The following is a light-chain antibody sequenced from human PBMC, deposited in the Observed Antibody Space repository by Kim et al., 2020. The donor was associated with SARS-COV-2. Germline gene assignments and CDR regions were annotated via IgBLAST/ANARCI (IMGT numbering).Light chain of an antibody. CDR3: QQFKTYPWT. Sequence: ASVGDRVTITCRASQSISNWLAWYQQKPGKAPNLLIYDASNLQSGVPSRFSGSGSGTEFTLTISSLQPDDFATYYCQQFKTYPWTFGQGTKVDIK. J-gene: IGKJ1*01. CDR1: QSISNW. V-gene: IGKV1-5*01. CDR2: DAS.